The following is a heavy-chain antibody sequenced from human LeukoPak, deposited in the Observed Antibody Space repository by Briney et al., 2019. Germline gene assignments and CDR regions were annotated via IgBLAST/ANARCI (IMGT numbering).Heavy chain of an antibody. V-gene: IGHV1-69*04. CDR2: IIPILGIA. Sequence: ASVKVSCKASGGTFSSYAISWVRQAPGQGLEWMGRIIPILGIANYAQKFQGRVTITADKSTSTAYMELSSLRSEDTAVYYCARDRGIGPHDHMVRGVMLLGYYYYGMDVWGQGTTVTVSS. D-gene: IGHD3-10*01. CDR1: GGTFSSYA. J-gene: IGHJ6*02. CDR3: ARDRGIGPHDHMVRGVMLLGYYYYGMDV.